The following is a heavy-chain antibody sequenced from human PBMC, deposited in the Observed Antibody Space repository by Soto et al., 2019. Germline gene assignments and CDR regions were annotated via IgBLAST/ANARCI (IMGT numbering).Heavy chain of an antibody. CDR1: GYTFTSYY. Sequence: ASVKVSCKASGYTFTSYYMHLVRQAPGQGLEWMGIINPSGGSTSYAQKFQGRVTMTRDTSTSTVYMELSSLRSEDTAVYYCAREYYYGSGSHPPHFDYWGQGTLVTVSS. J-gene: IGHJ4*02. D-gene: IGHD3-10*01. CDR3: AREYYYGSGSHPPHFDY. CDR2: INPSGGST. V-gene: IGHV1-46*03.